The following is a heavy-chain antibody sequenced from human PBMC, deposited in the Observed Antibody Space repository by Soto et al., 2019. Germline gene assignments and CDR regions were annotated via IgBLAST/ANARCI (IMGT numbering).Heavy chain of an antibody. Sequence: GGSLRLSCAASGFTFGTNAMSWVRQAPGKGLEWVSSISAGGSGASTYYAESVKGRFTISRDNSKNTLFLQMNSLRAEDTALYYCAKCRNPSFYDYWGQGTLVTVSS. J-gene: IGHJ4*02. D-gene: IGHD2-2*01. CDR3: AKCRNPSFYDY. V-gene: IGHV3-23*01. CDR2: ISAGGSGAST. CDR1: GFTFGTNA.